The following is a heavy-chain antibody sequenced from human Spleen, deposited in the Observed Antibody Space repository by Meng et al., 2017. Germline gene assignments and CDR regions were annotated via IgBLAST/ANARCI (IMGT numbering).Heavy chain of an antibody. CDR2: IYYSAST. J-gene: IGHJ5*01. CDR1: GGSISSYY. Sequence: SETLSLTCTVSGGSISSYYWSWIRQPPGKGLEWTEYIYYSASTNYNPSLKSRVTISVDTSKNLFSLRLSSVTAPDTALYACARVSNLGVSSSVWTSYRVSYWLDSWGQGTLVTVSS. CDR3: ARVSNLGVSSSVWTSYRVSYWLDS. D-gene: IGHD5/OR15-5a*01. V-gene: IGHV4-59*12.